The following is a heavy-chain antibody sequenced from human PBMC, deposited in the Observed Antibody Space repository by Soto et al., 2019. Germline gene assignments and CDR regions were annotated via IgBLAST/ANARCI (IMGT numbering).Heavy chain of an antibody. CDR3: ARERVTGYYNVIGY. CDR1: GVTFNIFS. CDR2: LSYDVRNK. Sequence: GGSLRLSCAGSGVTFNIFSMHWVRQAPGKGLEWVAVLSYDVRNKFYADSVKGRFTISRDNSKNTLYLHMDSLRAEDTAIYYCARERVTGYYNVIGYWGQGTPVTVSS. J-gene: IGHJ4*02. V-gene: IGHV3-30*04. D-gene: IGHD3-9*01.